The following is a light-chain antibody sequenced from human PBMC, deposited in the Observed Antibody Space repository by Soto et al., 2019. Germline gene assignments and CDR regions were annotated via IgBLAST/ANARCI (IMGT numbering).Light chain of an antibody. CDR3: QQYDNLPSIT. Sequence: DIQMTQSPSSLSASVGDRVTITCQASQDISNYLNWYQQKPGKAPKLLIYDASNLATGVPSRFSGSGSGTDVTFTLSSLQPDDIATYYWQQYDNLPSITFGQGTRLDIK. CDR2: DAS. V-gene: IGKV1-33*01. CDR1: QDISNY. J-gene: IGKJ5*01.